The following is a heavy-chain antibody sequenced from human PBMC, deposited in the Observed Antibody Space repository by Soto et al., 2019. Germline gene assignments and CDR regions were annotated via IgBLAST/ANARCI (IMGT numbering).Heavy chain of an antibody. J-gene: IGHJ6*02. CDR1: GYTFTRYW. D-gene: IGHD6-13*01. CDR3: ARTAAAGKYYYGMDV. V-gene: IGHV5-51*01. Sequence: PGESLKISCQGSGYTFTRYWIGWVRQMPGKGLERMGIIYPGDSDTRYSPSFQGQVTISADKSISTAYLQWSSLKASDTAMYYCARTAAAGKYYYGMDVWGQGTTVTVSS. CDR2: IYPGDSDT.